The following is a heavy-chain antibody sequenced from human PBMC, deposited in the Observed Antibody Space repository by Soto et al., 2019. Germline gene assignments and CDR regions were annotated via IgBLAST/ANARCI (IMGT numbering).Heavy chain of an antibody. D-gene: IGHD3-22*01. J-gene: IGHJ4*02. CDR2: ISYDGSNK. CDR3: ARDPPRSSGYYFDY. CDR1: GFTFSSYA. V-gene: IGHV3-30-3*01. Sequence: GGSLRLSCAASGFTFSSYAMRWVRQAPGKGLEWVAVISYDGSNKYYADSVKGRFTISRDNSKNTLYLQMNSLRAEDTAVYYCARDPPRSSGYYFDYWGQGTLVTVSS.